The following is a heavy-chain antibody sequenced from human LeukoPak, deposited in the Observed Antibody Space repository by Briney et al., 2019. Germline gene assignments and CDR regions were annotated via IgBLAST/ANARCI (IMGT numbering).Heavy chain of an antibody. V-gene: IGHV3-48*02. CDR2: ISSSSSTI. CDR3: AIDPKNYDILTGYPTPDY. CDR1: GFTFCSYS. D-gene: IGHD3-9*01. Sequence: GGYLSLYCAASGFTFCSYSMIWVRQAPGKGLEWVSYISSSSSTIYYADSVKGRFTISRDNAKNSLYLQMNSLRDEDTAVYYCAIDPKNYDILTGYPTPDYWGQGTLVTVSS. J-gene: IGHJ4*02.